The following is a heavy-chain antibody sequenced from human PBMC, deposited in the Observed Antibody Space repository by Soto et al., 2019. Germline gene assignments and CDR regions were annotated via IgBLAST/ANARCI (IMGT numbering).Heavy chain of an antibody. CDR2: IIPFFGTA. CDR3: ARTPPVESGDNYDFDF. Sequence: SVKVSCKASGGTFSTFGISWVRQAPGQGLEWMGGIIPFFGTANYAQKFQDRVTIPADESTSTVYMDLRSRRSEDTAIHYCARTPPVESGDNYDFDFWGQGALVTVSS. J-gene: IGHJ4*02. D-gene: IGHD3-22*01. V-gene: IGHV1-69*13. CDR1: GGTFSTFG.